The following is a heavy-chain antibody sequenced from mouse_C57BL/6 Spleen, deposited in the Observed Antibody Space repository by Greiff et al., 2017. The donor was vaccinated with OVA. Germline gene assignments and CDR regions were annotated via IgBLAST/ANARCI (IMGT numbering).Heavy chain of an antibody. CDR3: AGKATEVSSCYFDG. J-gene: IGHJ1*03. Sequence: QVQLQQSGAELVKPGASVKISCKASGYAFSSYWMNWVKQRPGQGLEWIGQIYPGDGDTNYNAKFKGKATLTVDKSSSTAYMQLSSLTSEDSAVYFCAGKATEVSSCYFDGWGTGTTVTVAS. D-gene: IGHD1-1*01. CDR2: IYPGDGDT. V-gene: IGHV1-80*01. CDR1: GYAFSSYW.